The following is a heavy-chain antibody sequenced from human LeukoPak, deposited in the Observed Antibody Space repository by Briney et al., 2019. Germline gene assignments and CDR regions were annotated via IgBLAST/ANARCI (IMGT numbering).Heavy chain of an antibody. D-gene: IGHD3-22*01. V-gene: IGHV4-34*01. CDR2: INHSGST. Sequence: SETLSLTCAVSGGSFSGYYWSWIRQPPGKGLEWIGEINHSGSTNYNPSLKSRVTISVDTSKNQFSLKLSSVTAADTAVYYCARDSSGYYYFDYWGQGTLVTVSS. CDR1: GGSFSGYY. J-gene: IGHJ4*02. CDR3: ARDSSGYYYFDY.